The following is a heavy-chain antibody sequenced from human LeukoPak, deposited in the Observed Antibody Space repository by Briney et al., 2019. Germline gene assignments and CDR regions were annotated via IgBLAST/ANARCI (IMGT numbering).Heavy chain of an antibody. V-gene: IGHV1-2*02. CDR2: INPNSGGT. J-gene: IGHJ6*03. Sequence: ASVKVSCKASGYTFTGYYMHWVRQAPGQGLEWMGWINPNSGGTNYAQKFQGRVTMTRDTSISTAYMELSRLRSDDTAVYYCARDPRPTYYYYYMDVWGKGTTVTISS. CDR3: ARDPRPTYYYYYMDV. CDR1: GYTFTGYY.